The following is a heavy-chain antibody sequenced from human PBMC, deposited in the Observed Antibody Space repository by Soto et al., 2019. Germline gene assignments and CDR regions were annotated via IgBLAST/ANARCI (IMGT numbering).Heavy chain of an antibody. CDR1: GGSISSGGYY. J-gene: IGHJ4*02. Sequence: QVQLQESGPGLVKPSQTLSLTCTVSGGSISSGGYYWSWIRQHPGKGLEWIGYIYYSGSTYYNPSLKSRVTISVDTSKNQFCLKLSSVTAADTAVYYCARVERDSSEHYFDYWGQGTLVTVSS. CDR3: ARVERDSSEHYFDY. CDR2: IYYSGST. V-gene: IGHV4-31*03. D-gene: IGHD3-22*01.